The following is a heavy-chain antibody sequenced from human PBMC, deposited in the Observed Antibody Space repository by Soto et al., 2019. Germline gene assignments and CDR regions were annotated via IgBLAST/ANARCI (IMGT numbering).Heavy chain of an antibody. Sequence: GGSLRLSCAASGLTFSSHWMHWVRQAPGRGLVWVSRINNDGSDTVYADSVKGRFTFSRDNAKNMLYLQMNSLRAEDTAVYHCVRGFFGPDYWGQGTLVTVSS. D-gene: IGHD3-16*01. CDR1: GLTFSSHW. J-gene: IGHJ4*02. CDR3: VRGFFGPDY. CDR2: INNDGSDT. V-gene: IGHV3-74*01.